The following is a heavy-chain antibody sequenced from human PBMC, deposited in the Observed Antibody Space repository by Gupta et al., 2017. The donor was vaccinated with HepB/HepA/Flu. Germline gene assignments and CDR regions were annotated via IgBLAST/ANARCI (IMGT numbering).Heavy chain of an antibody. J-gene: IGHJ3*02. V-gene: IGHV4-59*08. Sequence: QAQLQESGAGLVKPSETLSLTCSVSAGSIDAYFWSWLRKPPGTGLEWIGYGYHSGATSYNPSLRRRVTISLDTYNKQFSLSLASVTAAATALYYCGRHAPADTDAFDIWGLGAMVTVSS. CDR1: AGSIDAYF. CDR3: GRHAPADTDAFDI. CDR2: GYHSGAT. D-gene: IGHD5-18*01.